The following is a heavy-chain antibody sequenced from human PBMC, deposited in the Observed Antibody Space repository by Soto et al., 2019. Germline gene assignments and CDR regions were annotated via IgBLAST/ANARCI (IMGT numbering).Heavy chain of an antibody. Sequence: QVQLVASGGGVVQPGRSLRLSCAASGFTFTNYAIHWVRQAPGKGLEWVAVISYDGSDQYYIDSVKGRFTASRDNSKYTLVLQMNSLRAEDTAVYYCTKEAATTPYSYYYFAMDVWGQGTTVTVS. J-gene: IGHJ6*02. D-gene: IGHD1-1*01. V-gene: IGHV3-30*18. CDR2: ISYDGSDQ. CDR3: TKEAATTPYSYYYFAMDV. CDR1: GFTFTNYA.